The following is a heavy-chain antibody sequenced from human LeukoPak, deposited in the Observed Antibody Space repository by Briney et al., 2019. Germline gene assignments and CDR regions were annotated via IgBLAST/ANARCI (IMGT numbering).Heavy chain of an antibody. CDR3: ARDSVEWYIFDY. CDR1: GFTFSSYW. V-gene: IGHV3-74*01. J-gene: IGHJ4*02. CDR2: TNRDESST. D-gene: IGHD3-3*01. Sequence: PGGSLRLSCAASGFTFSSYWMHWVRQAPGKGPVWVARTNRDESSTAYADSVKGRFTISQDNAKNTLYLIMNSLRAEDTAVYYCARDSVEWYIFDYWGQGTLVTVSS.